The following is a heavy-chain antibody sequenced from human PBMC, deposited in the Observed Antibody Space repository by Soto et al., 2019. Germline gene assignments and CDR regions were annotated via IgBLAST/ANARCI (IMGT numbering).Heavy chain of an antibody. CDR3: ARGAAYSSSWFHYYYYMDV. J-gene: IGHJ6*03. CDR1: GFTFSSYG. D-gene: IGHD6-13*01. Sequence: VQLVESGGGVVQPGRSLRLSCAASGFTFSSYGMHWVRQAPGKGLEWVAVIWYDGSNKYYADSVKGRFTISRDNSKNTLYLQMNSLRAEDTAVYYCARGAAYSSSWFHYYYYMDVWGKGTTVTVSS. CDR2: IWYDGSNK. V-gene: IGHV3-33*01.